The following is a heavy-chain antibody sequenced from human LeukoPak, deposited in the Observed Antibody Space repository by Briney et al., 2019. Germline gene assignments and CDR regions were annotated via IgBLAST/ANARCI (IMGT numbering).Heavy chain of an antibody. D-gene: IGHD1-26*01. CDR2: IYHSGST. CDR3: ARGGEEGAANYFDY. J-gene: IGHJ4*02. CDR1: GGSISSGGYY. V-gene: IGHV4-30-2*01. Sequence: RPSETLSLTCTVSGGSISSGGYYWSWIRQPPGKGLEWIGYIYHSGSTYYNPSLKSRVTISVDRSKNQFSLKLSSVTAADTAVYYCARGGEEGAANYFDYWGQGTLVTVSS.